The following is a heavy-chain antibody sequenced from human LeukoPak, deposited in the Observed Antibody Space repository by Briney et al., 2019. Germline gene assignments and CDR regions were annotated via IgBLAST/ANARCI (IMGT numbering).Heavy chain of an antibody. J-gene: IGHJ4*02. CDR2: IYPGDSDP. CDR1: GYSFPTYW. V-gene: IGHV5-51*01. CDR3: ARRAGTSSFDS. Sequence: GESLKISCKGSGYSFPTYWIGWVRQMPGKGLEWMGIIYPGDSDPRYSPSLQGQVTISVDKSINTAYLQWSSLEASDTAMYYCARRAGTSSFDSWGQGTLVTVSP. D-gene: IGHD1-7*01.